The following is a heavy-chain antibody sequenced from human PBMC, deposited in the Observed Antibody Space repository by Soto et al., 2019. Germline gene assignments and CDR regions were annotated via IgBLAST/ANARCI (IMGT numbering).Heavy chain of an antibody. Sequence: SIKLSSKAPGVPIRYKSSRSPQQENKQGLEWMGRIVSLLNTATYAQKFQDGLTITADRSTGTAYMELNSLRSEDTAVYYCARNSPIGSTFSGYDVFDYWGQGTLVTVSS. CDR2: IVSLLNTA. CDR1: GVPIRYKS. V-gene: IGHV1-69*08. J-gene: IGHJ4*02. CDR3: ARNSPIGSTFSGYDVFDY. D-gene: IGHD5-12*01.